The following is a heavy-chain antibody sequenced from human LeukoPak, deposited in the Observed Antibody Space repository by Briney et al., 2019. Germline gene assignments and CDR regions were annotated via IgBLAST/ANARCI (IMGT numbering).Heavy chain of an antibody. J-gene: IGHJ3*02. Sequence: TGGSLRLSCAASGFTFSSYGMHWVRQAPGKGLEWVAVISYDGSNKYYADSVKGRFTISRDNSKNTLYLQMNSLRAEDTALYYCAKDCGSAYPRGDAFDIWGQGTMVTVSS. D-gene: IGHD2-21*01. CDR2: ISYDGSNK. CDR1: GFTFSSYG. CDR3: AKDCGSAYPRGDAFDI. V-gene: IGHV3-30*18.